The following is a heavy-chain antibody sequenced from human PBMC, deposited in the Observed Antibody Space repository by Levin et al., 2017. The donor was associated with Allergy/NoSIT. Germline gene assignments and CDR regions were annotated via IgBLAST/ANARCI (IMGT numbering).Heavy chain of an antibody. V-gene: IGHV3-30-3*01. Sequence: PGGSLRLSCAASGFTFSNYALHWVRQAPGKGLEWVAIISYNGANKFYADCVKGRITISRDNSKNTLYLQMNSLRDEDTAVYYCGRDYCTGTSCYVFDYWGQGTPVTVS. D-gene: IGHD2-2*01. J-gene: IGHJ4*02. CDR2: ISYNGANK. CDR3: GRDYCTGTSCYVFDY. CDR1: GFTFSNYA.